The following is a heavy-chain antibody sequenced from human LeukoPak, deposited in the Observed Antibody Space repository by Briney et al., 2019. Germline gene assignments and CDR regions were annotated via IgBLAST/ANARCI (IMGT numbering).Heavy chain of an antibody. CDR2: IYYSGST. J-gene: IGHJ5*02. V-gene: IGHV4-30-4*08. CDR1: GGSISSGDYY. Sequence: SETLSLTCTVSGGSISSGDYYWSWIRQPPGKGLEWIGYIYYSGSTYYNPSLKSRVTISVDTSKNQFSLKLSSVTAADTAVYYCARGKLWFGGFELYNWFDPWGQGTLVTVSS. CDR3: ARGKLWFGGFELYNWFDP. D-gene: IGHD3-10*01.